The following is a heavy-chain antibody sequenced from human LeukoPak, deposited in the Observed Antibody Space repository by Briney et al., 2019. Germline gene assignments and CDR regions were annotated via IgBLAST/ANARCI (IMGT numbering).Heavy chain of an antibody. CDR2: IDYRGST. CDR3: ARSRSGYSYDHAAFDI. J-gene: IGHJ3*02. V-gene: IGHV4-59*01. D-gene: IGHD5-18*01. CDR1: DGSISNYY. Sequence: SETLSLTCTVSDGSISNYYWSWIRQPPGTGLEWIAYIDYRGSTTYNPSLKSRVTISVDTSRNQFSLKLSSVTAADTAVYYCARSRSGYSYDHAAFDIWGQGTMVTVSS.